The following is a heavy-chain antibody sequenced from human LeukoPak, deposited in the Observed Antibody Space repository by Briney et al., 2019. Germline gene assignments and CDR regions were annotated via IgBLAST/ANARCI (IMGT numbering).Heavy chain of an antibody. CDR2: ISAYNGNT. CDR3: ARDRVGDTWTYYYDSSGYSDFDY. Sequence: GASVKVSCKASGYTFTSYGISWVRQAPGQGLEWMGWISAYNGNTNYAQKLQGRVTMTTDTSTSTAYMELRSLRSDDTAVYYCARDRVGDTWTYYYDSSGYSDFDYWGQGTLVTVSS. CDR1: GYTFTSYG. V-gene: IGHV1-18*01. J-gene: IGHJ4*02. D-gene: IGHD3-22*01.